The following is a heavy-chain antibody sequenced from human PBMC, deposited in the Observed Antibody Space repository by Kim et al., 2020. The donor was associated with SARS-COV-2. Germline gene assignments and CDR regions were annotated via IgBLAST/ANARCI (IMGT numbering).Heavy chain of an antibody. CDR3: TTGLGSGNDFDY. CDR1: GFTFTNAW. CDR2: IKRKTDGGTI. D-gene: IGHD3-10*01. Sequence: GGSLRLSCVVYGFTFTNAWMSWVRQAPGKGLEWVGRIKRKTDGGTIDYAAPVKGRFTISRDDSKNTLYLQMNSLKAEDTAVYYCTTGLGSGNDFDYWGQGTLVTVSS. V-gene: IGHV3-15*01. J-gene: IGHJ4*02.